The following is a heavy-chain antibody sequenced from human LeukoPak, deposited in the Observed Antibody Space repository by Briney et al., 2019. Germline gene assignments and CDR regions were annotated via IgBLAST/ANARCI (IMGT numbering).Heavy chain of an antibody. D-gene: IGHD3-10*01. J-gene: IGHJ4*02. CDR3: VRGGFIGDY. V-gene: IGHV3-23*01. Sequence: GGSLRLSCAASGFTLSSYAMSWVRQAPGKGLGWVSAISGSGGSTYYADSVKGRFTISRDNSKNTLYLQMNSLRAEDTAVYYCVRGGFIGDYWGQGTLVTVSS. CDR2: ISGSGGST. CDR1: GFTLSSYA.